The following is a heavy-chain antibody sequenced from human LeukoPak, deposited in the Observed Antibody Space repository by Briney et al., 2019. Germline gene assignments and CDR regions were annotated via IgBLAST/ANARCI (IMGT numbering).Heavy chain of an antibody. J-gene: IGHJ6*02. CDR3: ARGPSSSWSLYYYYGMDV. CDR1: GYTFTSYD. D-gene: IGHD6-13*01. Sequence: GASVKVSCKASGYTFTSYDINWVRQATGQGLEWMGWMNPNSGNTGYAQKFQGRVTMTRNTSISTAYMVLSSLRSEDTAVYYCARGPSSSWSLYYYYGMDVWGQGTTVTVSS. V-gene: IGHV1-8*01. CDR2: MNPNSGNT.